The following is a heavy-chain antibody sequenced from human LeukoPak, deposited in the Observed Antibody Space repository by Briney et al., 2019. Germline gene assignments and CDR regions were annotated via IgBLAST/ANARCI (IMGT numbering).Heavy chain of an antibody. Sequence: GGSLRLSCAASGFTFSGYGMFWVRQAPGKGLEWISSISTGGTYIYYADSVKGRFTISRDNAKNSLYLQMNSLRAEDTAVYYCTKSRSSWSDDTFDIWGQGRMVTVSS. CDR2: ISTGGTYI. V-gene: IGHV3-21*01. CDR3: TKSRSSWSDDTFDI. D-gene: IGHD6-13*01. J-gene: IGHJ3*02. CDR1: GFTFSGYG.